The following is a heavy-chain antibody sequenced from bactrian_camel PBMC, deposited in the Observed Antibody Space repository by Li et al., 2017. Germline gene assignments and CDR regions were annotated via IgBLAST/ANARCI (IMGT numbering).Heavy chain of an antibody. Sequence: HVQLVESGGGSVQAGGSLRLSCAASGYTYNRYCMGWFRQAPGKEREGVAGIDSGGITTYADSVKGRLTISVDYAKKTLYLQMNSLKLRDTAIYYCAARAGICIRDDHWSRMRYKGQGTQVTVS. V-gene: IGHV3S53*01. CDR2: IDSGGIT. D-gene: IGHD7*01. J-gene: IGHJ4*01. CDR1: GYTYNRYC.